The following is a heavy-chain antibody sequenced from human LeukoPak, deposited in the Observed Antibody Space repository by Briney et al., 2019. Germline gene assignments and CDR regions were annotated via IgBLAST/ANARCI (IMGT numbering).Heavy chain of an antibody. V-gene: IGHV3-64*01. D-gene: IGHD3-22*01. J-gene: IGHJ4*02. CDR2: INSNGGST. Sequence: GGSLRLSCAASGFTFSSHAMHWVRQAPGKGLEYVSAINSNGGSTYHAISVKGRFTISRDNSRNTLYLQMNSLRAEDTAVYYCARGSGYLETFDYWGQGTLVTVSS. CDR1: GFTFSSHA. CDR3: ARGSGYLETFDY.